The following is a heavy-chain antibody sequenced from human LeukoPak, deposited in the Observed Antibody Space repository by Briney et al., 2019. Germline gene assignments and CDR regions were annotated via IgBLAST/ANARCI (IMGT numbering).Heavy chain of an antibody. Sequence: GGSLRLSCAASEFVFSDYYMSWIRQAPGKGLEWVSYICDSGSTIYYADSVKGRFTISRDNVKNSLYLQMNGLRAEDTAVYFCARDPLSTNDFDIWGQGTMVTVSS. CDR1: EFVFSDYY. D-gene: IGHD1-1*01. J-gene: IGHJ3*02. CDR3: ARDPLSTNDFDI. CDR2: ICDSGSTI. V-gene: IGHV3-11*01.